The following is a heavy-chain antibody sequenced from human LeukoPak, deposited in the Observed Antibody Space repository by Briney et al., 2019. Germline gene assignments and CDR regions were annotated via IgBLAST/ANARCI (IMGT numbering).Heavy chain of an antibody. CDR2: IHPSDSDI. CDR3: ATSYSYGAHFDH. D-gene: IGHD5-18*01. J-gene: IGHJ4*02. Sequence: GESLKISCKGSRYSFTSYWIAWVRQMPGEGLDWMAAIHPSDSDIRYSPSFQGQVTISAGKSITTAYLQWSSLKASDTAMYYCATSYSYGAHFDHWGRGTRVTVSS. V-gene: IGHV5-51*01. CDR1: RYSFTSYW.